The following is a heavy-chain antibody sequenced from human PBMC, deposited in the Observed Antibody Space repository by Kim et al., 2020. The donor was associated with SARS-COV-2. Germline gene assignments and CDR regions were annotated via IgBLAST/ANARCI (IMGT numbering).Heavy chain of an antibody. CDR2: ISNGGDIT. Sequence: GGSLRLSCAASGFTFSTYAMNWVRLAPMKGLEWVSDISNGGDITHYADSVKGRFTISRDNSKNTLYLQMNSLTAEDTAVYYCAKGWRVGATYFDSWGQGTLVTVSS. D-gene: IGHD1-26*01. J-gene: IGHJ4*02. CDR1: GFTFSTYA. V-gene: IGHV3-23*01. CDR3: AKGWRVGATYFDS.